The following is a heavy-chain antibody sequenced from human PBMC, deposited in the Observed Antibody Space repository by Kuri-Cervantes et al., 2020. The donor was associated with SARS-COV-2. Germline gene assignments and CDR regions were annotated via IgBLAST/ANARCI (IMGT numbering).Heavy chain of an antibody. CDR3: AKDGKVRGVIITKRYYYYGMDV. J-gene: IGHJ6*02. CDR2: LNPSGGST. CDR1: GYTFTSYY. Sequence: GGSLRLSCKASGYTFTSYYMHWVRQAPGQGLEWVGILNPSGGSTTYAQKFQGRVSMTRDTSTSTVYMELSSLRSEDTAVYYCAKDGKVRGVIITKRYYYYGMDVWGQGTTVTVSS. D-gene: IGHD3-10*01. V-gene: IGHV1-46*01.